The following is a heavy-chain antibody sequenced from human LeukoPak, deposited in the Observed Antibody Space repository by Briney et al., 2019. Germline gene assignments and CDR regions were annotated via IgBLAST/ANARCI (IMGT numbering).Heavy chain of an antibody. V-gene: IGHV1-69*04. CDR2: IIPIFGIA. J-gene: IGHJ4*02. D-gene: IGHD3-10*01. CDR3: ARDLYYGSGSQSNIDY. CDR1: GGTFSSCA. Sequence: SVKVSCKASGGTFSSCAISWVRQAPGQGLEWMGRIIPIFGIANYAQKFQGRVTITADKSTSTAYMELSSLRSEDTAVYYCARDLYYGSGSQSNIDYWGQATLVTVSS.